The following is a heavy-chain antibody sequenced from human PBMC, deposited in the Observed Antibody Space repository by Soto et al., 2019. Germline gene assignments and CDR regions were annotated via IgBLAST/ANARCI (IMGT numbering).Heavy chain of an antibody. Sequence: SETLSLTCTVSGGSISSSSYYWGWIRQPPGKGLEWIGSIYYSGSTYYNPSLKSRVTISVDTSKNQFSLKLSSVTAADTAVHYCARLRWEPSQRFDYWGQGTLVTVSS. J-gene: IGHJ4*02. CDR1: GGSISSSSYY. D-gene: IGHD1-26*01. CDR2: IYYSGST. V-gene: IGHV4-39*01. CDR3: ARLRWEPSQRFDY.